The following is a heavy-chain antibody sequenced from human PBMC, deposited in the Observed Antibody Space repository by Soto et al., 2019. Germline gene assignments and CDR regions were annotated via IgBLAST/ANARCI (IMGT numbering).Heavy chain of an antibody. V-gene: IGHV3-30-3*01. CDR2: ISHDGSHK. CDR1: GFTFNSFT. J-gene: IGHJ1*01. CDR3: ATWEERYFQD. Sequence: ESGGGVVQPGRSLRLSCAASGFTFNSFTMHWVRQALGKGLEWVAVISHDGSHKYSADSVKGRFTISRDDSKNTLYLQMSSLRVEDTAIYYCATWEERYFQDWGQGTLVTVSS. D-gene: IGHD1-26*01.